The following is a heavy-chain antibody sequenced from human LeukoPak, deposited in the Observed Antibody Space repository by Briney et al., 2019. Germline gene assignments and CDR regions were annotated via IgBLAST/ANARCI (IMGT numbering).Heavy chain of an antibody. CDR1: GGSISSYY. D-gene: IGHD6-19*01. Sequence: SETLSLTCTVSGGSISSYYWSWIRQPPGKGLEWIGYIYYSGSTNYNPSLKSRVTISVDTSKNQFSLKLSSVTAADTAVYYCAGHTAGFVDYWGQGTLVTVSS. CDR3: AGHTAGFVDY. V-gene: IGHV4-59*08. J-gene: IGHJ4*02. CDR2: IYYSGST.